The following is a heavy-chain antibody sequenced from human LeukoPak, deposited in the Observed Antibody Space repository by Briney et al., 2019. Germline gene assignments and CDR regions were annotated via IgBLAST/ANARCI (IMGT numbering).Heavy chain of an antibody. J-gene: IGHJ4*02. Sequence: GGSLRLSCAASGFTFSNFAIRWVRQVPGKGLEWFSSIDGSGDKTHYPASVRGRFTVSRDNSKNTLDLQMNSLRVEDTATYFCAKVQFNWGPIDYWGQGTPVIVSS. CDR3: AKVQFNWGPIDY. CDR1: GFTFSNFA. CDR2: IDGSGDKT. D-gene: IGHD7-27*01. V-gene: IGHV3-23*01.